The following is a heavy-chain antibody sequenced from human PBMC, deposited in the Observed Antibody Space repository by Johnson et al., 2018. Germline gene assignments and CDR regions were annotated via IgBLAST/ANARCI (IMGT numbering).Heavy chain of an antibody. J-gene: IGHJ6*02. Sequence: VQLVESGGGLVKPGGSLRLSCAASGFTFSSYSMNWVRQAPGKGLEWVSYVNTGGSYIYYADSVKGRFTTSRDNAKNSLNLQMSGLRAEDTAVYYCTREYYDTTNYYYYYFMDVWGQGTTVTVSS. CDR2: VNTGGSYI. D-gene: IGHD3-9*01. V-gene: IGHV3-21*01. CDR3: TREYYDTTNYYYYYFMDV. CDR1: GFTFSSYS.